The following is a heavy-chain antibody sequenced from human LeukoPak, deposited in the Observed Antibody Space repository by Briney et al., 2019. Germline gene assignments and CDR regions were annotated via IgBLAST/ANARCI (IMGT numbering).Heavy chain of an antibody. CDR3: AGGSSSWFYYFDY. CDR1: GFTFSDYY. Sequence: PGGSLRLSCAASGFTFSDYYMSWIRQAPGKGLEWVSYISSSGSTIYFADSVKGRFTISRDNAKNSLYLQMNSLRAEDTAVYYCAGGSSSWFYYFDYWGQGTLVTVSS. D-gene: IGHD6-13*01. CDR2: ISSSGSTI. J-gene: IGHJ4*02. V-gene: IGHV3-11*04.